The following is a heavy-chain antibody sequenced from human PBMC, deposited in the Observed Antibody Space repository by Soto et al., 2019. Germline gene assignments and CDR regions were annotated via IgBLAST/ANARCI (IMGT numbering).Heavy chain of an antibody. CDR1: GYTFTGYY. Sequence: QVQLVQSGAEVKKPGASVKVSCKASGYTFTGYYMHWVRQAPGQGLEWMGWINPNSGGTNYAQKFQGRVTMTRDPSISTASMELSRLRSDDTAVYYCARSRESVGNWFDPWGQETLVTVSS. J-gene: IGHJ5*02. CDR3: ARSRESVGNWFDP. CDR2: INPNSGGT. V-gene: IGHV1-2*02.